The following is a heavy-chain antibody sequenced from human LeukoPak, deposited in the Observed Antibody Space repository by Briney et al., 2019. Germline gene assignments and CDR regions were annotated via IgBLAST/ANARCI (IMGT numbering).Heavy chain of an antibody. V-gene: IGHV4-59*12. CDR1: GGSIRSYY. J-gene: IGHJ4*02. CDR3: AREAKWELVDY. Sequence: SETLSLTCTVSGGSIRSYYRSWIRQPPGKGLEWIGYIYHSGSTYYNPSLKSRVTISVDRSKNQFSLKLSSVTAADTAVYYCAREAKWELVDYWGQGPRVTVSS. CDR2: IYHSGST. D-gene: IGHD1-26*01.